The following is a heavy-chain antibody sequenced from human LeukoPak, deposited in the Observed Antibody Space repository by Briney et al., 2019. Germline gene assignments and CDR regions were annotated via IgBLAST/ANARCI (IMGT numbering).Heavy chain of an antibody. CDR1: GYTFTAYY. CDR2: LNLENGGT. J-gene: IGHJ5*02. V-gene: IGHV1-2*06. Sequence: ASVKVSCKASGYTFTAYYLHWVRQPPGPGLEWLGRLNLENGGTNYAQKFQGRVTMTRDTSISTAYMEVNSLRSDDTAVYYCARRGYSNNWFDPWGQGTLVTVSS. D-gene: IGHD4-23*01. CDR3: ARRGYSNNWFDP.